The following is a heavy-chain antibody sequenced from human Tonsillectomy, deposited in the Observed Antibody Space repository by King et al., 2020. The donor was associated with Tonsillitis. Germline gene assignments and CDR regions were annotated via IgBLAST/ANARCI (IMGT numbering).Heavy chain of an antibody. CDR1: GGSISSSSYY. D-gene: IGHD6-13*01. CDR2: IYYSGST. V-gene: IGHV4-39*01. J-gene: IGHJ6*03. Sequence: QLQESGPGLVKPSETLPLTCTVSGGSISSSSYYWGWIRQPPGKGLEWIGSIYYSGSTYYNPSLKSRVTISVDTSKNQFSLKLSSVTAADTAVYYCARHGDTYSSNWYAYYYYMDVWGKGTTVTVSS. CDR3: ARHGDTYSSNWYAYYYYMDV.